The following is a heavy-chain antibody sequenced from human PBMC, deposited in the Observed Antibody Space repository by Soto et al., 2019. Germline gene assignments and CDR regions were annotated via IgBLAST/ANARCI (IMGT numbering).Heavy chain of an antibody. V-gene: IGHV3-30*03. CDR3: ARDSGWPILNFDN. CDR2: SSYDGRET. CDR1: DFDFSSYG. D-gene: IGHD3-10*01. Sequence: WGSLRLSCAASDFDFSSYGIHWVRQAPGKGLEWVAASSYDGRETFYADSAKGRFTVSKEMSKNTAFLQMNALRHEDTAVYFCARDSGWPILNFDNWGQGPPVTVSS. J-gene: IGHJ4*02.